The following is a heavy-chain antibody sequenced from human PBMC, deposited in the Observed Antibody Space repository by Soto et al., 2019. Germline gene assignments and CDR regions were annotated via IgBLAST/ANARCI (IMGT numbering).Heavy chain of an antibody. D-gene: IGHD5-12*01. V-gene: IGHV3-30-3*01. J-gene: IGHJ4*02. CDR3: AREGKRWLRGYFDY. CDR2: ISYDGSNK. Sequence: QVQLVESGGGVVQPGRSLRLSCAASGFTFSSYAMHWVRQAPGKGLEWVAVISYDGSNKYYADSVKGRFTISRDNSKNTRYLQMNSLRAEDTAVYYCAREGKRWLRGYFDYWGQGTLVTVSS. CDR1: GFTFSSYA.